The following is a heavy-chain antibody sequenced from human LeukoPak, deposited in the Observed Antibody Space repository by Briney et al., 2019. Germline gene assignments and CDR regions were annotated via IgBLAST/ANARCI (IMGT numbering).Heavy chain of an antibody. CDR3: ARGRELSGYSSSWYHSGYYMDV. CDR1: GGSISSSSYY. J-gene: IGHJ6*03. Sequence: PSETLSLTCTVSGGSISSSSYYWGWIRQPPGKGLEWIGSIYYSGSTYYNPSLKSRVTISVDTSKNQFSLKLSSVTAADTAVYYCARGRELSGYSSSWYHSGYYMDVWGKGTTVTVSS. V-gene: IGHV4-39*01. D-gene: IGHD6-13*01. CDR2: IYYSGST.